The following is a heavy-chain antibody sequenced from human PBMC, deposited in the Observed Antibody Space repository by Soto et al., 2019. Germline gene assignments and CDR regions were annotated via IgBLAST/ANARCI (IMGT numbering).Heavy chain of an antibody. J-gene: IGHJ4*02. V-gene: IGHV1-2*02. CDR2: INPNTGDT. CDR1: GYSFTDFY. D-gene: IGHD3-10*01. Sequence: ASVKVSCKASGYSFTDFYMHWVRQAPGQGLEWLGWINPNTGDTDYAQIFQGRVSLTRDTSTSTAYMEMTRLTSDDTAVYYCAKDPPRGVQLVVGDFWGQGALVTVSS. CDR3: AKDPPRGVQLVVGDF.